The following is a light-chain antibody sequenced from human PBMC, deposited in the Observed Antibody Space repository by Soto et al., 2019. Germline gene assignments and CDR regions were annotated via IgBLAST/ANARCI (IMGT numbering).Light chain of an antibody. CDR3: QQLNGYPPT. CDR2: AAS. CDR1: QDISSY. V-gene: IGKV1-9*01. J-gene: IGKJ3*01. Sequence: DIQLTQSPSFLSASVGDRVTITCRASQDISSYLAWYQQKPGKAPKLLIYAASTLQRGVPSRFSGSGSGTDFTLTITSLQPEDFATYYCQQLNGYPPTFGPGTKVDIK.